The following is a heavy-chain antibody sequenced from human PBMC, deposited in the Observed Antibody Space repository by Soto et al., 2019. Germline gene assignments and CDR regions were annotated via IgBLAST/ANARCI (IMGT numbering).Heavy chain of an antibody. CDR1: GGTFSNYA. Sequence: SVKVSCKASGGTFSNYAISWVRQAPGQGLEWMGGLIPIFGTPDYAQKFQGRVTITADGSTSTAYMELSSLRSEDTAVYYCARGITLPTPLDYWGQGTLVTVSS. V-gene: IGHV1-69*13. CDR3: ARGITLPTPLDY. CDR2: LIPIFGTP. D-gene: IGHD1-20*01. J-gene: IGHJ4*02.